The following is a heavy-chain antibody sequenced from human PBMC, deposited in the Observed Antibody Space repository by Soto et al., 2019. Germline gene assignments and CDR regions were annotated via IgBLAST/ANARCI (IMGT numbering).Heavy chain of an antibody. Sequence: GASVKVSCKASGYTFTSYGISWVRQAPGQGLEWMGWISAYNGNTNYAQKLQGRVTMTTDTSTSTAYMELRSLRSDDTAVYYCARVYSGYERHAFDIWGQGTMVPVSS. D-gene: IGHD5-12*01. CDR2: ISAYNGNT. CDR3: ARVYSGYERHAFDI. J-gene: IGHJ3*02. CDR1: GYTFTSYG. V-gene: IGHV1-18*01.